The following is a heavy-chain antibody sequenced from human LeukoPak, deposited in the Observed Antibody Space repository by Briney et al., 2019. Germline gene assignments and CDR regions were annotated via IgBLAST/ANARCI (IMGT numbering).Heavy chain of an antibody. CDR2: IYYSGST. J-gene: IGHJ4*02. D-gene: IGHD5-18*01. V-gene: IGHV4-59*01. CDR3: ARLRGGGSYGLVDY. Sequence: SXXLSLTCTVSGGSISSYYXSWIRQPPGXGXXXXXYIYYSGSTNYNSSLKXXVTXSVDTSKNQFSLKLSSVTAADTAVYYCARLRGGGSYGLVDYWGQGTLVTVSS. CDR1: GGSISSYY.